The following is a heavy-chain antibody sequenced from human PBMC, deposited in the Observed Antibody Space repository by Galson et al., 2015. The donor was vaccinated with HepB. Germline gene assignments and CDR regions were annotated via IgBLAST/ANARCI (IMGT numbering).Heavy chain of an antibody. Sequence: SLRLSCAASGFAFSNTWMNWVRQAPGKGLEWVGRIKTRTDGGTTDYAAPVKGRFTISRDDSENTLYLQMNSLKIDDTAVYYCTTDLVGTTQLDMWGQGATVTVSS. V-gene: IGHV3-15*07. CDR3: TTDLVGTTQLDM. CDR2: IKTRTDGGTT. D-gene: IGHD1/OR15-1a*01. CDR1: GFAFSNTW. J-gene: IGHJ3*02.